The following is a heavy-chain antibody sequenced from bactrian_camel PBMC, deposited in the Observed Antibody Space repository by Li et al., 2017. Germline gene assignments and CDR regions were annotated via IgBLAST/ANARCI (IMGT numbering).Heavy chain of an antibody. J-gene: IGHJ4*01. V-gene: IGHV3S6*01. CDR1: GYCYSLYC. CDR2: VAKDGSNT. D-gene: IGHD2*01. Sequence: HVQLGEAGGGSVQTGGSLRLSCVASGYCYSLYCSGWFRQAPGKGLEWVSNVAKDGSNTDYSDSVKGRFTISRDNATNTVYLQMNSLKPEDTAVYYCVRLVGRPLVDQGTQVTVS.